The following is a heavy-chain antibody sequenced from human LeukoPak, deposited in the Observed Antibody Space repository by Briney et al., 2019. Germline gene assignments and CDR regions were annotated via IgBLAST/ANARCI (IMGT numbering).Heavy chain of an antibody. V-gene: IGHV4-4*09. D-gene: IGHD3-3*01. CDR3: ARSVDIIATFGVVTPLDF. Sequence: SETLSLTCSVSGASIDSSYWTWIRQPPRKGLEWMGYIYHTGISNSSPSLKSRLTFSLDASKSQFSLRLSSVTASDTAVYYCARSVDIIATFGVVTPLDFWGRGTLVTVSS. CDR2: IYHTGIS. J-gene: IGHJ4*02. CDR1: GASIDSSY.